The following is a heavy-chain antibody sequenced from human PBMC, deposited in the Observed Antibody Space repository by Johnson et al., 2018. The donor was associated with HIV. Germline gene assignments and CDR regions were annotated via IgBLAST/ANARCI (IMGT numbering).Heavy chain of an antibody. V-gene: IGHV3-23*04. CDR3: ARDDLGNPFSSYDAFDI. CDR1: GFTFSSYA. Sequence: VQLVESGGGVVQPGRSLRLSCAASGFTFSSYAMHWVRQAPGKGLEWVSAISGSGGSTYYADSVKGRFTISRDNSKNTLYLQMNSLRAEDTAVYYCARDDLGNPFSSYDAFDIWGQGTMVTVSS. J-gene: IGHJ3*02. CDR2: ISGSGGST. D-gene: IGHD6-13*01.